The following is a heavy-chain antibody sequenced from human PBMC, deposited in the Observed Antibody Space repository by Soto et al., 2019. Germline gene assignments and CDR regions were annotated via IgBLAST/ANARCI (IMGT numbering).Heavy chain of an antibody. CDR2: IIPIFGTA. D-gene: IGHD5-12*01. V-gene: IGHV1-69*01. CDR1: GGTFSSYA. CDR3: ARDKVPVATIDYYYGMDV. Sequence: VKVSCKASGGTFSSYAISWVRQAPGQGLEWMGGIIPIFGTANYAQKFQGRVTITADESTSTAYMELSSLRSEDTAVYYCARDKVPVATIDYYYGMDVWGQGTTVTVSS. J-gene: IGHJ6*02.